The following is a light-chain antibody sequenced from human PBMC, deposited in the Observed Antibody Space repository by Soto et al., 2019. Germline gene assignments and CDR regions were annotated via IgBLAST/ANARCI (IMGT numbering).Light chain of an antibody. J-gene: IGKJ5*01. Sequence: EIVLTQSPATLSLSPGEGATLSCRASQSVRTKLAWYQQKAGQAPRLLIYGASTRATGIPDRFSGSGSGTEFTLTISSLQSEDFAVYYCQQYNSWPPITFGQGTRLEI. V-gene: IGKV3-15*01. CDR2: GAS. CDR1: QSVRTK. CDR3: QQYNSWPPIT.